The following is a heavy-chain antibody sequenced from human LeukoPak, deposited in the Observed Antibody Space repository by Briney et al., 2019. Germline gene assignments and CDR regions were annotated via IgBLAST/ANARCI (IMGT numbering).Heavy chain of an antibody. D-gene: IGHD6-19*01. CDR3: ATSIAVAGTTGFDY. CDR1: GYTLTELS. J-gene: IGHJ4*02. Sequence: ASVKVSCKVSGYTLTELSMHWVRQAPGKGLEWMGGFDPEDGETIYAQKFQGRVTMTEDTSTDTAYMELSSLRSEDTAVYYCATSIAVAGTTGFDYWGQGTLSPSPQ. V-gene: IGHV1-24*01. CDR2: FDPEDGET.